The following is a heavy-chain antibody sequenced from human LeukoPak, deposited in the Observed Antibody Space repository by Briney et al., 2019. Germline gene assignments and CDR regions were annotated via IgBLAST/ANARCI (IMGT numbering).Heavy chain of an antibody. D-gene: IGHD4-17*01. V-gene: IGHV3-66*01. CDR1: GFTVSSNY. Sequence: GGSLRLSCAASGFTVSSNYMSWVRQAPGKGLEWASVIYSGGSIYYADSVKGRLTISRDNSKNTLYLQMNSLRAEDTAVYYCARGNGDRFYYFDYWGQGTLVTVSS. CDR2: IYSGGSI. J-gene: IGHJ4*02. CDR3: ARGNGDRFYYFDY.